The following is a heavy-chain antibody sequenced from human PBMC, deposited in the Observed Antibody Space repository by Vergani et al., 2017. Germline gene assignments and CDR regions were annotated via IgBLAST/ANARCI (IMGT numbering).Heavy chain of an antibody. CDR3: ARDTTRYYYYGMDV. Sequence: QVQLVQSGSELKKPGASVKVSCKASGYTFTSYAMNWVRQAPGQGLEWMGWINTNTGNPTYAQGFTGRFVFSLATSVSTAYLQISSLKSEDTAVYYCARDTTRYYYYGMDVWGQGTTVTVSS. CDR1: GYTFTSYA. CDR2: INTNTGNP. D-gene: IGHD1-1*01. V-gene: IGHV7-4-1*02. J-gene: IGHJ6*02.